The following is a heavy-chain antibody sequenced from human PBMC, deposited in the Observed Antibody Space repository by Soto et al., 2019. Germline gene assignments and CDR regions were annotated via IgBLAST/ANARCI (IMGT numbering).Heavy chain of an antibody. CDR3: VSTINGYFEY. Sequence: GASLKISCKGSGYTFTDYWIGWVRQLPGRGLEWMGIIYPGDSDTKYSPSFQGQVTISADKSISTAYLQWSSLKASDTALYYCVSTINGYFEYWGQGTLVTVSS. CDR2: IYPGDSDT. CDR1: GYTFTDYW. D-gene: IGHD3-9*01. J-gene: IGHJ4*02. V-gene: IGHV5-51*01.